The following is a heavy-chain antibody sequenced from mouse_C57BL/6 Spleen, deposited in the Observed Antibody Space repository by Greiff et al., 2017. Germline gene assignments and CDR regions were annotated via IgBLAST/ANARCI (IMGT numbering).Heavy chain of an antibody. V-gene: IGHV3-8*01. D-gene: IGHD1-1*01. CDR1: GYSITSDY. Sequence: EVQRVESGPGLAKPSQTLSLTCSVTGYSITSDYWNWIRKFPGNKLEYMGYISYSGSTYYNPSLKSRISITRDTSKNQYYLQLNSVTTEDTATYYCARGPPFTTVVATDYFDYWGQGTTLTVSS. CDR3: ARGPPFTTVVATDYFDY. CDR2: ISYSGST. J-gene: IGHJ2*01.